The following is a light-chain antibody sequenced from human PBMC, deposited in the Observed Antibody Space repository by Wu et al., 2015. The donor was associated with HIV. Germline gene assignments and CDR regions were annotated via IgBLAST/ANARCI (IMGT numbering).Light chain of an antibody. CDR2: GAS. V-gene: IGKV3-15*01. Sequence: ETVMTQSPATLSMSPGERATLSCRASQSISSNLAWYQQKPGQAPRLLIYGASTRATGCPARFSGSGSGTEFTLTISSLQSEDFAVYYCQQYNNWPRTFGQGTKVEIK. CDR1: QSISSN. J-gene: IGKJ1*01. CDR3: QQYNNWPRT.